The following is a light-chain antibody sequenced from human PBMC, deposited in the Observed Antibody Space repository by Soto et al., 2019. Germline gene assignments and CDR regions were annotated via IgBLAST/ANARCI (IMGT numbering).Light chain of an antibody. CDR2: STN. J-gene: IGLJ3*02. CDR3: VLYMGSGTWV. V-gene: IGLV8-61*01. CDR1: SGSVSTSYY. Sequence: QTVVTQEPSFSVSPGGTVTLTCVLSSGSVSTSYYPSWYQQTPGQAPRTLIYSTNTRSSGVPDRFSGSILGNKAALTITGAQADDESDYYCVLYMGSGTWVFGGGTQLTVL.